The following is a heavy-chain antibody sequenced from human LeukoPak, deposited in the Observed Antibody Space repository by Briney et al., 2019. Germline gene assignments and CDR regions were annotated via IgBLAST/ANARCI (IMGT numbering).Heavy chain of an antibody. CDR2: IIPIFGTA. J-gene: IGHJ4*02. CDR1: GGTFSSYA. D-gene: IGHD3-22*01. V-gene: IGHV1-69*06. CDR3: ARVTYYYDSSGYYYSHDFDY. Sequence: SVKVSCKASGGTFSSYAISWVRQAPGQGLEWMGGIIPIFGTANYAQKFQGRVTITADKSTSTAYMELSSLRSEDTAVYYCARVTYYYDSSGYYYSHDFDYWGQGTLVTVSS.